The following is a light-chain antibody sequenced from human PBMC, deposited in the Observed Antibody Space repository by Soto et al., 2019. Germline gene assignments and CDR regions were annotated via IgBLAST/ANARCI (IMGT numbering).Light chain of an antibody. CDR2: GAS. CDR1: QSVSSTF. V-gene: IGKV3-20*01. CDR3: QQYVSSPWA. Sequence: EIVLAQSPGTLSLSAGESATLSCRASQSVSSTFLAWYQQEAGQAPRLLIYGASRRATGIPDRFSGSGSGTDFTLTISRLEPEDFAVYYCQQYVSSPWAFGQGTKVDIK. J-gene: IGKJ1*01.